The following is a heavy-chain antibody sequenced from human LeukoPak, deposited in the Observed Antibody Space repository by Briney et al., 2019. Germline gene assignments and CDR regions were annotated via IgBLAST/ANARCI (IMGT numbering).Heavy chain of an antibody. CDR3: ASYGSGSYRFDP. D-gene: IGHD3-10*01. CDR2: IHHSGST. V-gene: IGHV4-31*03. Sequence: SETLSLTCTVSGSSISSGNYYWSWIRQHPGKGLEWIGYIHHSGSTYYNPSLKSRVIISVDTSKNQFSLKLNSVTAADTAVYYCASYGSGSYRFDPWGQGTLVTVSS. J-gene: IGHJ5*02. CDR1: GSSISSGNYY.